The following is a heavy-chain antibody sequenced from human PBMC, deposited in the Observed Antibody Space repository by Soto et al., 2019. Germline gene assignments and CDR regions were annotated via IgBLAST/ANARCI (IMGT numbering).Heavy chain of an antibody. J-gene: IGHJ4*02. CDR3: ASETSSDTCIDPFHF. V-gene: IGHV3-9*01. Sequence: DVQLVESGGGLVQPGRSLRLSCAASGFIFDDFAMHWVRQAPGKGLEWVSGISWNSGSTDYAASVKGRFIISIDNARNSLYLQMNSRRPTDTALYYFASETSSDTCIDPFHFRAQGAL. CDR2: ISWNSGST. CDR1: GFIFDDFA. D-gene: IGHD2-2*01.